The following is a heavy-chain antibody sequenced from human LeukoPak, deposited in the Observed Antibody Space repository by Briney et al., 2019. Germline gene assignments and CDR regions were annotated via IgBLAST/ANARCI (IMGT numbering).Heavy chain of an antibody. CDR2: ISGYTGNT. CDR1: GFILSSYG. Sequence: GGSVKVSCKTSGFILSSYGISWVRQAPGQGLEWMGWISGYTGNTNYAQKFQGRVTMTTDRSTSTAYMELRSLRSDDTAVYYCTRDRSIELPDYFLNWGQGTLVIVSS. J-gene: IGHJ4*02. V-gene: IGHV1-18*01. CDR3: TRDRSIELPDYFLN. D-gene: IGHD1-1*01.